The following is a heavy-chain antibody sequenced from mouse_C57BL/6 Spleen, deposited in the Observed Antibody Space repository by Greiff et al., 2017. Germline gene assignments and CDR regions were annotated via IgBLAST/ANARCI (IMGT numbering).Heavy chain of an antibody. J-gene: IGHJ1*03. CDR3: TREGAWGYFDV. CDR1: GYTFTDYE. D-gene: IGHD3-1*01. V-gene: IGHV1-15*01. Sequence: QVQLQQSGAELVRPGASVTLSCKASGYTFTDYEMHWVKQTPVHGLEWIGAIDPETGGTAYNQKFKGKAILTADKSSSPSYMELRSLKSEDSAVYYCTREGAWGYFDVWGTGTTVTVSS. CDR2: IDPETGGT.